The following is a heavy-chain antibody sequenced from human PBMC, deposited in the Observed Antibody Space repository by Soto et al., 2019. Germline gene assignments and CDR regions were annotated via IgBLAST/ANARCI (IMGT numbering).Heavy chain of an antibody. CDR1: GYTFTSYG. Sequence: QVQLVQSGAEVKKPGASVKVSCKASGYTFTSYGISWVRQAPGQGLEWMGWISAYNGNTNYAQKLQGRVTITTDTSTSIAYRELRSLRSDDTAVYYCARDQLYYDSSGYCDYWGQGTLVTVSS. CDR3: ARDQLYYDSSGYCDY. J-gene: IGHJ4*02. V-gene: IGHV1-18*01. D-gene: IGHD3-22*01. CDR2: ISAYNGNT.